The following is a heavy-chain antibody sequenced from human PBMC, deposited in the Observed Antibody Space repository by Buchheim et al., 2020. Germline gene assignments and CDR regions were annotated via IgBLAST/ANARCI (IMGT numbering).Heavy chain of an antibody. CDR3: ARLPGSYGSNHY. D-gene: IGHD5-18*01. J-gene: IGHJ4*02. Sequence: VQLVESGGGLVQPGGSLRLSCAASGFTVSSNYMSWVRQAPEKGLEWIGSIYYSGSTYYNPSLKSRVTISVETSKNQFSLRLSSVIATDTAIFYCARLPGSYGSNHYWGQGTL. V-gene: IGHV4-59*05. CDR1: GFTVSSNY. CDR2: IYYSGST.